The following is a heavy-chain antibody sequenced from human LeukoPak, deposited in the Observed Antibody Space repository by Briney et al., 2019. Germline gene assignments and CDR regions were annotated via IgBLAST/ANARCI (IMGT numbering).Heavy chain of an antibody. CDR3: ARGTYYDILTGQYYYFDY. V-gene: IGHV1-2*06. CDR1: GYTFTGYY. Sequence: ASVKVSCKASGYTFTGYYMHWVRQAPGQGLEWMGRINPNSGVTNYAQKFQGRVTMTRDTSISTAYMELSSLRSEDTAVYYCARGTYYDILTGQYYYFDYWGQGTLVTVSS. D-gene: IGHD3-9*01. J-gene: IGHJ4*02. CDR2: INPNSGVT.